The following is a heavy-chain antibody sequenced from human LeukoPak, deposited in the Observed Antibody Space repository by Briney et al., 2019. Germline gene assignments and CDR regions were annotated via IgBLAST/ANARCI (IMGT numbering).Heavy chain of an antibody. D-gene: IGHD6-13*01. Sequence: GGSLRLSCAASGFTVSSNYMSWVRQAPGKGLEWVSVIYSGGSTYYADSVKGRFTISRDNSKNTLYLQMNSLRAEDTAVYYCASPGIVAAGTGDDAFDIWGQGTMVTVSS. CDR1: GFTVSSNY. CDR3: ASPGIVAAGTGDDAFDI. V-gene: IGHV3-66*01. CDR2: IYSGGST. J-gene: IGHJ3*02.